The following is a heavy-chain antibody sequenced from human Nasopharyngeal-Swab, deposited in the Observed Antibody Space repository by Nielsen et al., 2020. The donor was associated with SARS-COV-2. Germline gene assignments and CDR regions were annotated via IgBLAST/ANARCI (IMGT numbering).Heavy chain of an antibody. D-gene: IGHD6-19*01. CDR2: INRDGSST. V-gene: IGHV3-74*01. J-gene: IGHJ4*02. CDR3: ARETAVAGEYYCDY. CDR1: GFTLSTYW. Sequence: GESLKISCAASGFTLSTYWMHWVRQAPGKGLVWVSRINRDGSSTSYADSVKGRFTISRENAKNTLYLQMNSLRVEDTAVYYCARETAVAGEYYCDYWGQGTLVAVSS.